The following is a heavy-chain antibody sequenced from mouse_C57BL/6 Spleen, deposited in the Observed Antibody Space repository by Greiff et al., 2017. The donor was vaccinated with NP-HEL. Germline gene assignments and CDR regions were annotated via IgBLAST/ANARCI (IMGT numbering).Heavy chain of an antibody. J-gene: IGHJ2*01. CDR1: GYSITSGYY. V-gene: IGHV3-6*01. CDR3: ARGRSYYFDY. Sequence: EVQLQQSGPGLVKPSQSLSLTCSVTGYSITSGYYWNWIRQFPGNKLEWMGYISYDGSNNYNPSLKNRISITRDTSKNQFFLKLNSVTTEDTATYYCARGRSYYFDYWGQGTTLTVSS. CDR2: ISYDGSN.